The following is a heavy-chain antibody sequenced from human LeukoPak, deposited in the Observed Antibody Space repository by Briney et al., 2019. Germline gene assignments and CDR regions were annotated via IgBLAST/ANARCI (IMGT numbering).Heavy chain of an antibody. CDR2: ISYDGSNK. CDR1: GFTFSDYG. V-gene: IGHV3-30*03. J-gene: IGHJ4*02. D-gene: IGHD3-22*01. Sequence: HSGGALRLSCAASGFTFSDYGMHWVRQAPGKGLEWVAVISYDGSNKYYADSVKGRFTISRDNSKNTLYLQMNSLRAEDTAVYYCARSYYYDSSGTPFDYWGQGTLVTVSS. CDR3: ARSYYYDSSGTPFDY.